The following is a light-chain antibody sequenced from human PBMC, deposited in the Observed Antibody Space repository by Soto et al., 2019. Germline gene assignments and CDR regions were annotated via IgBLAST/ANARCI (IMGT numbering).Light chain of an antibody. CDR3: QQYKAYPYT. CDR2: TTS. J-gene: IGKJ2*01. CDR1: QSIDRL. Sequence: DIQMTQSPSTLSASVGDRVTISCRASQSIDRLLAWYQQMPGKAPHLLIYTTSSLEGGVPSRFSGSGSGTEFTLTISGLQPDDFATYYCQQYKAYPYTFAQGTKVDIK. V-gene: IGKV1-5*03.